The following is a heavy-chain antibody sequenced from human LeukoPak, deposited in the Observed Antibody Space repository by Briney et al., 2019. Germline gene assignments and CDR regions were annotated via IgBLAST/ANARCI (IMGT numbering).Heavy chain of an antibody. Sequence: QTGGSLRLSCAASGVTFGSYGMNWVRQAPGKGLEWVSYISSSSSAIYYADSVKGRFTISRDNAKNSLYLQMNSLRAEDTAVYYCARLLKFEESGYRPSDHWGQGTLVTVSS. CDR1: GVTFGSYG. CDR2: ISSSSSAI. CDR3: ARLLKFEESGYRPSDH. D-gene: IGHD3-22*01. J-gene: IGHJ4*02. V-gene: IGHV3-48*01.